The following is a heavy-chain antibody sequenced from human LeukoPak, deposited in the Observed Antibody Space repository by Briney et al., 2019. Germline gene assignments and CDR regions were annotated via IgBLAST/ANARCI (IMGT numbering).Heavy chain of an antibody. CDR1: GYTFSSYG. D-gene: IGHD2-2*01. Sequence: ASVKVSCKASGYTFSSYGISWVRQATGQRLEWMGWISVYNGNTNYAQKLQGRVTMTTDTSTSTAFMELRSLRSDDTAVYYCAREAIGHCSTTSCFDYWGQGTLVTVSS. V-gene: IGHV1-18*01. J-gene: IGHJ4*02. CDR3: AREAIGHCSTTSCFDY. CDR2: ISVYNGNT.